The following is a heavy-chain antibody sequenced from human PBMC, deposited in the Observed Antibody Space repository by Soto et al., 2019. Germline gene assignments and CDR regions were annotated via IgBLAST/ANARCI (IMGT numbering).Heavy chain of an antibody. D-gene: IGHD3-3*01. CDR1: GYTFTSYY. CDR3: ARGDYDFWSGPDYYYGMDV. J-gene: IGHJ6*02. Sequence: ASVKVSCKASGYTFTSYYIHWVRQAPGQGLEWMGIINPSGGSTSYAQKFQGRVTMTRDTSTSTVYMELSSLRSEDTAVYYCARGDYDFWSGPDYYYGMDVWGQGTTVTVSS. CDR2: INPSGGST. V-gene: IGHV1-46*01.